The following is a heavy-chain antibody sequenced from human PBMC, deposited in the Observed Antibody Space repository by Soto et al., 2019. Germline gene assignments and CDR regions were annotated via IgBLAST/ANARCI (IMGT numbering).Heavy chain of an antibody. J-gene: IGHJ4*02. CDR1: GYTFTSYY. V-gene: IGHV1-46*03. Sequence: ASVKVYCTASGYTFTSYYMHWGRQAPGQGLEWMGIISPSGGSTSYAQKFQGRVTMTRDTSTSTVYMELSSLKTEDTAVYYCTRHVHGDLRTQFDYWGQGTLVPVSS. CDR3: TRHVHGDLRTQFDY. D-gene: IGHD4-17*01. CDR2: ISPSGGST.